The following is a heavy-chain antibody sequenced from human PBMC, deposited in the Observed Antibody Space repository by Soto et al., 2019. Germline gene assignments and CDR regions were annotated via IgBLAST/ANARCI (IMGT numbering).Heavy chain of an antibody. D-gene: IGHD2-2*01. V-gene: IGHV4-4*02. CDR2: IFHSGNT. CDR1: GGSVSSNKW. J-gene: IGHJ4*02. Sequence: SETLSLTCAVFGGSVSSNKWWSWVRQPPGKGLEWIAEIFHSGNTNFNPSLKSRVTISVDGSKNQFSLKVNSVTAADTAVYYCARGRLVPAVNFDYWGLGTLVTVSS. CDR3: ARGRLVPAVNFDY.